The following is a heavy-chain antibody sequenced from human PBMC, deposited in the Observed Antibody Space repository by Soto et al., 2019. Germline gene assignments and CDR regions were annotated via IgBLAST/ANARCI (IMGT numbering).Heavy chain of an antibody. V-gene: IGHV1-24*01. CDR2: FDPEDGET. CDR3: ATQPPPIAGTTVTPEETYYFDY. J-gene: IGHJ4*02. CDR1: GYTLTELS. Sequence: GASVKVSCKVSGYTLTELSMHWVRQAPGKGLEWMGGFDPEDGETIYAQKFQGRVTMTEDTSTDTAYMELSSLRSEDTAVYYCATQPPPIAGTTVTPEETYYFDYWGQGTLVTVSS. D-gene: IGHD4-17*01.